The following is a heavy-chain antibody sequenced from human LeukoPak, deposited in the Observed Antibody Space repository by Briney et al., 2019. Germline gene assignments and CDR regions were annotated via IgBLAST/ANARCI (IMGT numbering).Heavy chain of an antibody. CDR2: ISGSGGST. CDR3: AKGSERWLQSGYAFDI. V-gene: IGHV3-23*01. D-gene: IGHD5-24*01. CDR1: GFTFSSYA. Sequence: GGSLRLSCAASGFTFSSYAMSWVRQAPGKGLEWVSAISGSGGSTYCADSVKGRFTISRDNSKSTLYLQMNSLRAEDTAVYYCAKGSERWLQSGYAFDIWGQGTMVTVSS. J-gene: IGHJ3*02.